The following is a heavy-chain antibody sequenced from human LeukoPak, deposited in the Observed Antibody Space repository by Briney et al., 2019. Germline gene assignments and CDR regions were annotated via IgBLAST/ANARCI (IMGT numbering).Heavy chain of an antibody. D-gene: IGHD3-22*01. V-gene: IGHV3-48*03. CDR2: ISFSGDII. Sequence: GGSLRLSCAASGFTFSSYEMNWVRQAPGKGLEWVSYISFSGDIIHYADSVKGRFTISRDNAKNSLYLQMNSLRAEDTAVYYCVRAVGPHRYDRSGFDYWGQGALVTVSS. CDR1: GFTFSSYE. CDR3: VRAVGPHRYDRSGFDY. J-gene: IGHJ4*02.